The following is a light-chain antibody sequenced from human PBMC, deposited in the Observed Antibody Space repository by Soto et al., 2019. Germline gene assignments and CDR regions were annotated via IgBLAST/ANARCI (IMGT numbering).Light chain of an antibody. V-gene: IGLV2-8*01. J-gene: IGLJ2*01. CDR1: SSDVGGYNY. CDR2: EVS. Sequence: QSVLTQPPSASGSPGQSVTISCTGTSSDVGGYNYVSWYQQHPGKVPKLLIYEVSKRPSGVPERFSGSKSGNTASLTVSGLQAEDEADFYCTSYSVSSNNLVFGGGTKLTVL. CDR3: TSYSVSSNNLV.